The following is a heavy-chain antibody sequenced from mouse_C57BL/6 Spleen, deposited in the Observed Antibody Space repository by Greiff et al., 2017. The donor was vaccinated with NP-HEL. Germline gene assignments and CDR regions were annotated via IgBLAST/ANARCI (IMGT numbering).Heavy chain of an antibody. CDR3: ARDDYDGDWYFDV. CDR2: INPNNGGT. D-gene: IGHD2-4*01. Sequence: DVKLQQSGPELVKPGASVKISCKASGYTFTDYYMNWVKQSHGKSLEWIGDINPNNGGTSYNQKFKGKATLTVDKSSSTAYMELRSLTSEDSAVYYCARDDYDGDWYFDVWGTGTTVTVSS. J-gene: IGHJ1*03. V-gene: IGHV1-26*01. CDR1: GYTFTDYY.